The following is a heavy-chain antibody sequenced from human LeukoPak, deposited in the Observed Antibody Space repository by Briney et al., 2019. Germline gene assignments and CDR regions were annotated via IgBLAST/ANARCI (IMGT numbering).Heavy chain of an antibody. J-gene: IGHJ3*02. Sequence: GGSLRLSCAASGFTLSSYGMHWVRQAPGKGLEWVAVIWYGGSNKYYADSVKGRFTISRDNSKNTLYLQMNSLRAEDTAVYYCAKFGHGEDAFDIWGQGTMVTVSS. CDR2: IWYGGSNK. V-gene: IGHV3-30*02. CDR1: GFTLSSYG. CDR3: AKFGHGEDAFDI. D-gene: IGHD3-10*01.